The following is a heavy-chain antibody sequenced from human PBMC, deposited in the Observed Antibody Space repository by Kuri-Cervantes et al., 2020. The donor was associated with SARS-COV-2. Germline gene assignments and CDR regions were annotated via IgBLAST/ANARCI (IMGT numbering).Heavy chain of an antibody. CDR3: ATQYNWNGPLSYGLDV. D-gene: IGHD1-20*01. Sequence: PGGSLRLSCKGPGYSFPSYWISWVRQKPGKGLEWMGRIDPSDSYIRYSPPFQGHVTISADESSSTAYLQWSSLKASDTAMYYCATQYNWNGPLSYGLDVWGQGTAVTVSS. J-gene: IGHJ6*02. V-gene: IGHV5-10-1*01. CDR1: GYSFPSYW. CDR2: IDPSDSYI.